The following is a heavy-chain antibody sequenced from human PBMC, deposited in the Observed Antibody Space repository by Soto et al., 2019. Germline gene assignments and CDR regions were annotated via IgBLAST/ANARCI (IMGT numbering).Heavy chain of an antibody. D-gene: IGHD2-15*01. CDR2: IYYTGST. Sequence: QLQLLESGPGLVRPSETLSLTCSVSGGSISSTSYYWGWIRQPPGKGLEWIASIYYTGSTYYSPSLKSRLTISVATSKTLISLDLNSVTAADPAVYYCARGRALYCSGGSCYWFDPWGQGTLVTVSS. CDR1: GGSISSTSYY. V-gene: IGHV4-39*02. J-gene: IGHJ5*02. CDR3: ARGRALYCSGGSCYWFDP.